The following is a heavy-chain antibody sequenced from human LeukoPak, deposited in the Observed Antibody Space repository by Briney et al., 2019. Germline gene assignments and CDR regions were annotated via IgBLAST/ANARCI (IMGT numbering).Heavy chain of an antibody. CDR1: GYTFTSDN. J-gene: IGHJ4*02. CDR3: ARLEGYCSSTSC. CDR2: INPSSGST. V-gene: IGHV1-46*01. Sequence: ASVKVSCKASGYTFTSDNMHWVRQAPGQGLEFMGIINPSSGSTTYAQKFQGRVTMTRDTSTSTVYMELSSLRSEDTAVYYCARLEGYCSSTSCWGQGTLVTVSS. D-gene: IGHD2-2*01.